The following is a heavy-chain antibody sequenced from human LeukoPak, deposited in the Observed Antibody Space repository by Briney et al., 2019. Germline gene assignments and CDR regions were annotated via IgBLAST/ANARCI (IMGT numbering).Heavy chain of an antibody. CDR2: IYYSGST. CDR3: ARDRYRDYYGSGRWAFDI. V-gene: IGHV4-59*01. CDR1: GVAISSYY. D-gene: IGHD3-10*01. J-gene: IGHJ3*02. Sequence: KPSETLSLTCTVSGVAISSYYWSWIRQPPGKGLEWIGYIYYSGSTNYNPSLKSRVTISVDTSKNQFSLKLSSVTAADTAVYYCARDRYRDYYGSGRWAFDIWGQGTMVTVSS.